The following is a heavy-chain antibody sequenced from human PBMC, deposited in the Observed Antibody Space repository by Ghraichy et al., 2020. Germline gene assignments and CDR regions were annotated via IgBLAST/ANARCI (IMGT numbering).Heavy chain of an antibody. CDR2: ISGSGSNT. V-gene: IGHV3-23*01. CDR1: GFTFGSYA. D-gene: IGHD2-15*01. CDR3: AKAGSTRYCSGGSCLPLNF. Sequence: LSLTCAASGFTFGSYAMSWVRQAPGKGLEWVSGISGSGSNTYYADSVKGRFTISRDNSKNTLSLQMNSLRAEDTAVYYCAKAGSTRYCSGGSCLPLNFWGQGTLVTVSS. J-gene: IGHJ4*02.